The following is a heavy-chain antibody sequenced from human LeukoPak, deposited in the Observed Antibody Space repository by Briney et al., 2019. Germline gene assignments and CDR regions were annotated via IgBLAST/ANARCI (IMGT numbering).Heavy chain of an antibody. CDR3: AKEPNVEYFDY. J-gene: IGHJ4*02. Sequence: ASGFTFSSYATSWVRQAPGKGLEXVSAISGSGGSTYYADSVKGRFTISRDNSKNTLYLQMNSLRAEDTAVYYCAKEPNVEYFDYWGQGTLVTVSS. D-gene: IGHD5-24*01. CDR2: ISGSGGST. CDR1: GFTFSSYA. V-gene: IGHV3-23*01.